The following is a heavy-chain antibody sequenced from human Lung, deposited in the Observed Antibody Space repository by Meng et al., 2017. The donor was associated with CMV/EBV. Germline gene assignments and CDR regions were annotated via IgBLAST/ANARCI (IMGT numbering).Heavy chain of an antibody. J-gene: IGHJ3*01. V-gene: IGHV3-53*01. D-gene: IGHD3-22*01. Sequence: GESLKISCAASGFTVSSNYMSWVRQAPGKGLEWVSVIYSGGSTYYADSVKGRFTISRDNSKNTLYLQMNSLRAEDTAVYYCARHNTYYYDAFLGIFDFWGQGTMVTVSS. CDR1: GFTVSSNY. CDR3: ARHNTYYYDAFLGIFDF. CDR2: IYSGGST.